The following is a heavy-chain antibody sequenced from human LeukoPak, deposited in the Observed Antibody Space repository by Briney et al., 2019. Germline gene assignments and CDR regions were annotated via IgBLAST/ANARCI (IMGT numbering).Heavy chain of an antibody. CDR1: GGSISSAGYY. D-gene: IGHD5-18*01. Sequence: SETLSLTCTVSGGSISSAGYYWNWIRQHPTEGLEWIGHIYYTGRTTYNPSVKSRVTISADTSKNQFSLKLNSVTAADTAVYFCASAPLGNSFGYMAYWGQGALVTVSS. CDR2: IYYTGRT. CDR3: ASAPLGNSFGYMAY. J-gene: IGHJ4*02. V-gene: IGHV4-31*03.